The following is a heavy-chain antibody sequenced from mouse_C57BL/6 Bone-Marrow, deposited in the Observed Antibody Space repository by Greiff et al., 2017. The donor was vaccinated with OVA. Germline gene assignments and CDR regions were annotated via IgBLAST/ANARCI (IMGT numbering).Heavy chain of an antibody. D-gene: IGHD1-1*01. V-gene: IGHV7-3*01. J-gene: IGHJ2*01. CDR3: ARYKGRVAVDYFDY. Sequence: DVKLVESGGGLVQPGDSLSLSCAASGFTFTNYYMSWVRQPPGKALEWLAFIRNKPNGSTTEYSASVKGRFTISRDNSQSILYLQMNALRAEDSATEYCARYKGRVAVDYFDYWGQGTALTVSS. CDR1: GFTFTNYY. CDR2: IRNKPNGSTT.